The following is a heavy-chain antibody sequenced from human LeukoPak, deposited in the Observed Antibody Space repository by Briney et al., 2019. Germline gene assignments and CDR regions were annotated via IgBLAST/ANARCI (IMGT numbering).Heavy chain of an antibody. CDR3: TRGLRTGENWFDP. CDR2: IGTAGDT. J-gene: IGHJ5*02. CDR1: GFTFSNYA. D-gene: IGHD1-1*01. V-gene: IGHV3-13*01. Sequence: GGSLRLSCAASGFTFSNYAMHWVRQATGKGLEWVSAIGTAGDTYYPGSVKGRFTISRENAKNSLYPQMNSLRVGDTAVYYCTRGLRTGENWFDPWGQGTLVTVSS.